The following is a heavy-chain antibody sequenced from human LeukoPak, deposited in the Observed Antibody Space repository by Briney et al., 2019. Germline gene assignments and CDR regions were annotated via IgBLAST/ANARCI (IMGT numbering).Heavy chain of an antibody. CDR1: GGSISSYH. CDR3: ARWGSIAVARFYS. J-gene: IGHJ4*02. V-gene: IGHV4-59*13. D-gene: IGHD6-6*01. Sequence: PSETLSLTCSVSGGSISSYHWSCIREPPGKALEWMGYIYYTENTNYTPSLATRVNISVDTSKNQFSENLRSVTSAATPVYYCARWGSIAVARFYSCGQGTPGTV. CDR2: IYYTENT.